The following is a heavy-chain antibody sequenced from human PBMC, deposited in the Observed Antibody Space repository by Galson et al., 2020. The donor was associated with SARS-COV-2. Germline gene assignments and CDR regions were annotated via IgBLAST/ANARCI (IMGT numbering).Heavy chain of an antibody. V-gene: IGHV3-30-3*01. D-gene: IGHD3-22*01. J-gene: IGHJ6*02. Sequence: GGSLRLSCAASGFTFSSYAMHWVRQAPGKGLEWVAVISYDGSNKYYADSVKGRFTISRDNSKNTLYLQMNSLRAEDTAVYYCARDRYDSSGYSYGMDVWGQGTTVTVSS. CDR3: ARDRYDSSGYSYGMDV. CDR2: ISYDGSNK. CDR1: GFTFSSYA.